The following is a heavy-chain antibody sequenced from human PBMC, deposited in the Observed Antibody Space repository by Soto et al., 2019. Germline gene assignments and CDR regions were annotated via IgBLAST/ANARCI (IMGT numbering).Heavy chain of an antibody. V-gene: IGHV3-33*01. CDR3: ARDKGLYDSSGYYYSGMDV. CDR1: GFTFSSYG. CDR2: IWYDGSNK. J-gene: IGHJ6*02. D-gene: IGHD3-22*01. Sequence: GGSLRLSCAASGFTFSSYGMHWVRQAPGKGLEWVAVIWYDGSNKYYADSVKGRFTISRDNSKNTLYLQMNSLRAEDTAVYYCARDKGLYDSSGYYYSGMDVWGQGTTVTVSS.